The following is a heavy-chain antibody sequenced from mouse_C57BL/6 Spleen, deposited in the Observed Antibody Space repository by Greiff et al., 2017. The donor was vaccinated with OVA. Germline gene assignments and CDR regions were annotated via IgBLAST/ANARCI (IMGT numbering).Heavy chain of an antibody. CDR3: AKGGYYFDY. CDR1: GYTFTSYW. CDR2: IYPGSGSP. Sequence: QVQLQQPGAELVQPGASVKMSCKASGYTFTSYWITWVKQRPGQGLEWIGDIYPGSGSPNYPEKFKSKATLPVDTSSSTAYMQRSSLTSEDSSVYYCAKGGYYFDYWGQGTTLTVSS. J-gene: IGHJ2*01. V-gene: IGHV1-55*01.